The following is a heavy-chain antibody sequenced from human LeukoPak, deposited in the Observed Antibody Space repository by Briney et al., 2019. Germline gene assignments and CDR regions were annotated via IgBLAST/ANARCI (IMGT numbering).Heavy chain of an antibody. V-gene: IGHV6-1*01. CDR2: TCYRSKWYN. J-gene: IGHJ4*02. Sequence: SQTLSLTCAISGDSVSSHSAAWNWIRQSPSRGLEWLGRTCYRSKWYNDYAVSVKSRITINPDTSKNQLSLQLNSVTPEDTAVYYCARDLGFLEYFDYWGQGTLVTVSS. CDR3: ARDLGFLEYFDY. D-gene: IGHD3-3*01. CDR1: GDSVSSHSAA.